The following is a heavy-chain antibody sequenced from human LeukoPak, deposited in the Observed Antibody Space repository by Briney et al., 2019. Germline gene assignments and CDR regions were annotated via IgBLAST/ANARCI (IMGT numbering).Heavy chain of an antibody. V-gene: IGHV3-33*06. CDR2: IWYDGSNK. CDR1: GFSFSIHG. CDR3: AKEEQWLGSYYMDV. J-gene: IGHJ6*03. D-gene: IGHD6-19*01. Sequence: PGRSLRLSCATSGFSFSIHGMHWVRQAPGKGLEWVAVIWYDGSNKYYADSVKGRFTISRDNSKNTLYPQMNSLRAEDTAVYYCAKEEQWLGSYYMDVWGKGTTVTVSS.